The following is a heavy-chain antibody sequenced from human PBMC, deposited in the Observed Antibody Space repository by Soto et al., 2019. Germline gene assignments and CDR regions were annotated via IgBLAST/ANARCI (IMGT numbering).Heavy chain of an antibody. CDR3: ARDREAGGY. CDR1: GFSFSTFE. CDR2: INSGSDTI. J-gene: IGHJ4*02. Sequence: GGSLRLSCAASGFSFSTFETNWVRQAPGKGLEWVAYINSGSDTIHYADSVRGRFTVSRDNAKNSLFLQMNSLRVEDTALYYCARDREAGGYWGQGTLVTVSS. V-gene: IGHV3-48*03.